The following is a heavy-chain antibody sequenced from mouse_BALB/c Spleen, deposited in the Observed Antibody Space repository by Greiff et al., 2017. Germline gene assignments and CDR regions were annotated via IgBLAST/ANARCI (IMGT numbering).Heavy chain of an antibody. Sequence: EVHLVESGGGLVKPGGSLKLSCAASGFTFSDYYMYWVRQTPEKRLEWVATISDGGSYTYYPDSVKGRFTISRDNAKNTLYLQMSSLKSEDTAMYYCARQGDGYYYWGQGTTLTVSS. V-gene: IGHV5-4*02. J-gene: IGHJ2*01. CDR1: GFTFSDYY. CDR2: ISDGGSYT. CDR3: ARQGDGYYY. D-gene: IGHD2-3*01.